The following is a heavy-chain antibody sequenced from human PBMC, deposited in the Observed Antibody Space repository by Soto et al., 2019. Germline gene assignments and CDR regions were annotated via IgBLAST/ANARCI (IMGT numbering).Heavy chain of an antibody. CDR2: IHYSGNT. CDR1: GGSISSSGYY. Sequence: QVQLQESGPGLVKPSETLSLTCTVSGGSISSSGYYWSWIRQNPGKGLEWIGYIHYSGNTYYNPSLKCRVTISVDTSKNQFSLRLSSVTAADTAVYYCAKSLTINADFDCWGQGTLVTVSS. D-gene: IGHD3-9*01. J-gene: IGHJ4*02. V-gene: IGHV4-31*03. CDR3: AKSLTINADFDC.